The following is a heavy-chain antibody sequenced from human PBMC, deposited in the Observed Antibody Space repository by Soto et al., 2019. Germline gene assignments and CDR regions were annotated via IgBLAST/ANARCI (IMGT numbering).Heavy chain of an antibody. CDR2: IYYSGST. J-gene: IGHJ4*02. CDR1: GGSIISYY. V-gene: IGHV4-59*01. CDR3: AREGVFGGGAYFDD. D-gene: IGHD3-16*01. Sequence: PSETLSLTCTVSGGSIISYYWSWIRQPPGKGLEWIGYIYYSGSTNYNPSLKSRVTISVDTSKNRFSLKLSSVTAADTAVYYCAREGVFGGGAYFDDWGQGTLVTVSS.